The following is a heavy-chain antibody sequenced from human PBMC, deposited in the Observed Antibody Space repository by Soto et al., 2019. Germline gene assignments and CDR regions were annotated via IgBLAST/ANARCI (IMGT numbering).Heavy chain of an antibody. CDR1: GGSFSGYY. CDR3: ARASLTMVRGVIVEWCDP. CDR2: INHSGST. Sequence: VQLPQWGAGVLKPSETLALTCAVYGGSFSGYYWSWIRQPPGKWLEWIGEINHSGSTNYNTSLKSRVTISVDTSKNQFSLKLSSVTAADTAVYYCARASLTMVRGVIVEWCDPRGQGTLVTVSS. V-gene: IGHV4-34*01. J-gene: IGHJ5*02. D-gene: IGHD3-10*01.